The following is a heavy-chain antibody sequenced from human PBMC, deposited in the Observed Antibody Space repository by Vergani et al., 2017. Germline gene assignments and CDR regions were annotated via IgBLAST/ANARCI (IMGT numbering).Heavy chain of an antibody. CDR2: IYYSGST. J-gene: IGHJ4*02. D-gene: IGHD3-22*01. Sequence: QVQLQESGPGLVKPSETLSLTCTVSGGSISSYYWSWIRQPPGKGLEWIGYIYYSGSTNYNPSLNSRVTISVDTSKNQFSLKLSSVTAADTAVYYCARGTYYYDSSGYYYVFDYWGQGTLVTVSS. CDR1: GGSISSYY. CDR3: ARGTYYYDSSGYYYVFDY. V-gene: IGHV4-59*01.